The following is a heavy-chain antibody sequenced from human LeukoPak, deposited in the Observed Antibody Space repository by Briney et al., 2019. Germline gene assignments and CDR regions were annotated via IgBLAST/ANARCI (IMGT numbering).Heavy chain of an antibody. CDR3: ARGGLWLDP. J-gene: IGHJ5*02. V-gene: IGHV3-53*01. Sequence: PGGSLRLSCEASGLNVSRQYMTWVRRAPGEGLQWVSVIYSGGNTYFADSVKGRFTISRDNSKNTVYLQMNSLRVEDTAVYYCARGGLWLDPWGQGTLVTVSS. CDR1: GLNVSRQY. CDR2: IYSGGNT. D-gene: IGHD3-16*01.